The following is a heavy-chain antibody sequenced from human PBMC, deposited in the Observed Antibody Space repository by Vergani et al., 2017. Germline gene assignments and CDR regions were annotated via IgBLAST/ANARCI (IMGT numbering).Heavy chain of an antibody. CDR3: ARSIGTIFGVVRGYYFDY. D-gene: IGHD3-3*01. V-gene: IGHV4-38-2*01. CDR2: VSHSGST. J-gene: IGHJ4*02. Sequence: QVNLQESGPGLVKPSETLSLTCAVSGDSISSGNNWGWIRQPPGKGLEWISSVSHSGSTNYNPSLKSRVTISVDTSKNQCSLKLSSVTAADTAVYYWARSIGTIFGVVRGYYFDYWGQGTLVTVSS. CDR1: GDSISSGNN.